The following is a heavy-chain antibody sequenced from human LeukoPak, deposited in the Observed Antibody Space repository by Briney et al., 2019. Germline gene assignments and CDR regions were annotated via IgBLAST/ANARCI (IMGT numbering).Heavy chain of an antibody. V-gene: IGHV1-18*01. J-gene: IGHJ4*02. CDR3: ARVGGSPMIETGPFGY. D-gene: IGHD3-22*01. CDR1: GYSFTSYG. Sequence: ASVKVSCKASGYSFTSYGISWVRQAPGQGLEWMGWISAYNGNTNSAQNLQARVTMTTDTSTSTAYMELRSLRSDDTAVYYCARVGGSPMIETGPFGYWGQGTLVTVSS. CDR2: ISAYNGNT.